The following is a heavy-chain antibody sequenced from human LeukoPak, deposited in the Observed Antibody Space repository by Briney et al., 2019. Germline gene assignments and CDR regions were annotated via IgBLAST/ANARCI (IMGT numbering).Heavy chain of an antibody. Sequence: ASVKVSCKASRYTFTGYYIHWVRQASGQGLEWMGWINPNSGGTNYAQKFQGRVTMTRDTSINTAYMELSGLRSDDTAVYYCARAVAAACTGAEFLQHWGQGTLVTVSS. CDR1: RYTFTGYY. D-gene: IGHD6-13*01. V-gene: IGHV1-2*02. CDR2: INPNSGGT. J-gene: IGHJ1*01. CDR3: ARAVAAACTGAEFLQH.